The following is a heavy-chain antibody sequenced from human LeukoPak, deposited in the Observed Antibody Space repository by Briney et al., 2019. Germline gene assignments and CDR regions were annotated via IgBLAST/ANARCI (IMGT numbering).Heavy chain of an antibody. V-gene: IGHV3-23*01. J-gene: IGHJ4*02. CDR1: GFTFSSYA. CDR2: ISGSGGST. D-gene: IGHD3-22*01. Sequence: PGGSLRLSCAASGFTFSSYAMSWVRQAPGKGLEWVSAISGSGGSTYYADSVKGRFTISRDNSKNTLYLQMDSLRAEDTAVYYCAKNYYDSSGYSTGDYWGQGTLVTVSS. CDR3: AKNYYDSSGYSTGDY.